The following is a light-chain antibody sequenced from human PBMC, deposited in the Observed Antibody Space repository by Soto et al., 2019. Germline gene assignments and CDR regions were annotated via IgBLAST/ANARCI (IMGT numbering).Light chain of an antibody. J-gene: IGKJ2*01. CDR1: QSVSSTY. CDR3: QHYGSSPYT. Sequence: EIVLTQSPGTLSLSPGERATLSCRASQSVSSTYLGWYQQKPGQAPRLLISGASSRARGIPDRFSGSWSGTDFTLTINRLEPEDFAVYYCQHYGSSPYTFGQGTNLYIK. V-gene: IGKV3-20*01. CDR2: GAS.